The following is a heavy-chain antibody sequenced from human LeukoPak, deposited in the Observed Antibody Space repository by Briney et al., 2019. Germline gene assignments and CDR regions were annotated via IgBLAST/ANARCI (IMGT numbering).Heavy chain of an antibody. CDR3: AKVYSSVWIPIGHFAY. CDR1: GFTFAYHA. V-gene: IGHV3-23*01. Sequence: GGSLRLPCLPSGFTFAYHAISWVRQAPGKGLEWVSGISSSGGSTFYTDSVKGRFTISSDNSKNTLYLQMNSLRAEDTAVYYCAKVYSSVWIPIGHFAYWGQGTLVTVSS. J-gene: IGHJ4*02. D-gene: IGHD6-19*01. CDR2: ISSSGGST.